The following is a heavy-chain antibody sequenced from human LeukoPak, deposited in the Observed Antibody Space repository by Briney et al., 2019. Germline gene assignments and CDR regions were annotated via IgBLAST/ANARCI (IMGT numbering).Heavy chain of an antibody. CDR1: GFTFSDYY. J-gene: IGHJ5*02. CDR2: ISSSGSTI. D-gene: IGHD6-13*01. V-gene: IGHV3-11*01. CDR3: ARAGSSWDYNWFDP. Sequence: PGGSLRLSCAASGFTFSDYYMSWIRQAPGKGLEWVSYISSSGSTIYYADSVKGRFTISRDNAKNSLYLQMSSLRAEDTAVYYCARAGSSWDYNWFDPWGQGTLVTVSS.